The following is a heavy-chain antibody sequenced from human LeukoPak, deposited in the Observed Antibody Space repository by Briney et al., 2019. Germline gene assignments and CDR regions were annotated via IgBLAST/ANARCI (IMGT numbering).Heavy chain of an antibody. CDR2: ISYDGSNK. V-gene: IGHV3-30*03. D-gene: IGHD3-10*01. CDR1: GFTFSSYG. J-gene: IGHJ4*02. CDR3: ARDRRLTMVRGVISPLDY. Sequence: GGSLRLSCAASGFTFSSYGMHWVRQAPGKGLEWVAVISYDGSNKYYADSVKGRFTISRDNSKNTLYLQMNSLRAEDTAVYYCARDRRLTMVRGVISPLDYWGQGTLVTVSS.